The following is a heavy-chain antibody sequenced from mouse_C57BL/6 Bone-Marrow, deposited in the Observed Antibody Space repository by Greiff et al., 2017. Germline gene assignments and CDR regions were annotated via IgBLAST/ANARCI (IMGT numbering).Heavy chain of an antibody. J-gene: IGHJ4*01. CDR1: GFSLTSYG. V-gene: IGHV2-5*01. CDR3: AKNDCDSFYSMDY. Sequence: VKLVESGPGLVQPSQSLSITCTVSGFSLTSYGVHWVRQSPGKGLEWLGVIWRGGSTDYNAAFMPRLSITKDNSKSQVFFKMNSLQADDTAIYYCAKNDCDSFYSMDYWGQGTSVTVSS. CDR2: IWRGGST. D-gene: IGHD2-12*01.